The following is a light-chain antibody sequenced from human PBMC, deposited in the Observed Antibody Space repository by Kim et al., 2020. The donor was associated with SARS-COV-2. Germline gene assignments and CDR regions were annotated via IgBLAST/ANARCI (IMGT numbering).Light chain of an antibody. V-gene: IGKV3-15*01. CDR2: GIS. CDR1: PSAATH. Sequence: GAPGERATLACRAGPSAATHLAWYQQKPGQPPRLLISGISSRTTGTPARFSGSGSGTEFTLTITSLQSEDFAVYYCHQHNDWPLTFGGGTKVDIK. CDR3: HQHNDWPLT. J-gene: IGKJ4*01.